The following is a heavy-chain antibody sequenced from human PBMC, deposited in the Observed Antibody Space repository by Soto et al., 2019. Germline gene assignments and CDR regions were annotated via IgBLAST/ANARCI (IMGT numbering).Heavy chain of an antibody. Sequence: QVQLQESGPGLVQPSQTLSLTCTVSGASISSGGFYWSWIRQFPGKGLEWIGYIDYRGRTFYNPSLKSRANFSRDTSKSQFSLNVNSVTAADTAVFYCARVSAAGTRWFDSWGQGTLVTVSS. D-gene: IGHD6-13*01. CDR2: IDYRGRT. CDR3: ARVSAAGTRWFDS. J-gene: IGHJ5*01. V-gene: IGHV4-31*03. CDR1: GASISSGGFY.